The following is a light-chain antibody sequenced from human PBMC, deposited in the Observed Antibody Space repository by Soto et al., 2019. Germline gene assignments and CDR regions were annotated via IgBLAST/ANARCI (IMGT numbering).Light chain of an antibody. Sequence: QSVLTQPPSVSGAPGQRLTISCTGSSSNIGAGYDVHWYKQLAGTEPKLLIYVNSIRPSGTPGRFSGSKSGTSASLAITGLQAEYDADYYCQSYDSSLSGYVFGTGPKVTVL. V-gene: IGLV1-40*01. J-gene: IGLJ1*01. CDR3: QSYDSSLSGYV. CDR1: SSNIGAGYD. CDR2: VNS.